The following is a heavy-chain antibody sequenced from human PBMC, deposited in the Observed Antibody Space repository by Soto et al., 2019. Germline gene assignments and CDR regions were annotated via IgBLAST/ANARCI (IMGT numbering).Heavy chain of an antibody. CDR1: GGSVSSGGYY. D-gene: IGHD3-16*01. Sequence: PSETLSLTCTVSGGSVSSGGYYWSWIRQHPGKGLEWIGYIYYSGNTFYNPSLKSRVTISVDTSKNQFSLKLSSVTAADTAVYYCASSITFGGVLTCFDYWGQGSLVTVSS. J-gene: IGHJ4*02. CDR2: IYYSGNT. V-gene: IGHV4-31*03. CDR3: ASSITFGGVLTCFDY.